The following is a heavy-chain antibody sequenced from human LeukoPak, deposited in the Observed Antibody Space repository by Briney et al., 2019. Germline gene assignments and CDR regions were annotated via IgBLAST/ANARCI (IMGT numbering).Heavy chain of an antibody. CDR2: LSGSGGGP. J-gene: IGHJ4*02. Sequence: GGSLRLSCAASGFTFSSYVMSWVRQAPGKGLEWVSSLSGSGGGPNYANSVKGGFTISRDNSKNTLYLQMNSLRAEDTAVYFCANALGGGNTWYYFDCWGQGTLVTVSS. CDR3: ANALGGGNTWYYFDC. D-gene: IGHD6-13*01. V-gene: IGHV3-23*01. CDR1: GFTFSSYV.